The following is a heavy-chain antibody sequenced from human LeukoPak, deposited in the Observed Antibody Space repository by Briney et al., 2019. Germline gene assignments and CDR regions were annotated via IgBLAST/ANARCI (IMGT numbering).Heavy chain of an antibody. Sequence: QSGRSLRLSCAASGFTFDDYAMHWVRQAPGKGLEWVSAISGSGGSTYYADSVKGRFTISRDNSKNTLYLQMNSLRAEDTAVYYCAKDASPYYYDSSGYYYPYNWFDPWGQGTLVTVSS. CDR2: ISGSGGST. CDR1: GFTFDDYA. CDR3: AKDASPYYYDSSGYYYPYNWFDP. V-gene: IGHV3-23*01. D-gene: IGHD3-22*01. J-gene: IGHJ5*02.